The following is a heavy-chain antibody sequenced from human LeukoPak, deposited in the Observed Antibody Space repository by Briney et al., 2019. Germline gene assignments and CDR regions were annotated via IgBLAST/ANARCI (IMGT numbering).Heavy chain of an antibody. V-gene: IGHV3-33*06. J-gene: IGHJ4*02. D-gene: IGHD3-3*01. CDR1: GFTFSSYG. CDR2: IWYDGSNK. CDR3: EKDCYDFWSGYEGYYFDD. Sequence: PGGSLRLSCAASGFTFSSYGMHWVRQAPGKGLEWVAVIWYDGSNKYYADSVKGRFTISRDNSKNTLYLQMNSLRAEDTAVYYCEKDCYDFWSGYEGYYFDDWGQGTLVTVSS.